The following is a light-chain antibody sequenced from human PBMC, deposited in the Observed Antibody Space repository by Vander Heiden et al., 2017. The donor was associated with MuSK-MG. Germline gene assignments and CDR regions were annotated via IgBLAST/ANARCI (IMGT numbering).Light chain of an antibody. CDR1: QSVSSN. J-gene: IGKJ5*01. V-gene: IGKV3D-15*01. CDR2: GAS. CDR3: QQDNNWPPIT. Sequence: EIVMTQSPATLSVSPGERATLPCRASQSVSSNLAWYQQKPGQAPRLLIYGASTRATGIPARFSGSGCGTEFTLTISSRQSEDFAVYYCQQDNNWPPITFGQGTQLEIK.